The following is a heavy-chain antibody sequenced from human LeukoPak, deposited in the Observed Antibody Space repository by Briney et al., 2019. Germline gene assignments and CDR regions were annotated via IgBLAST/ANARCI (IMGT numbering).Heavy chain of an antibody. CDR3: AGTDTSGYDRFDY. D-gene: IGHD3-22*01. Sequence: SETLSLTCTVSGGSISSYYWSWIRQPAGKGLEWIGRIYTSGSTNYNPSLKSRATMSVDASKNQFSLKLSSVTAADTAVYYCAGTDTSGYDRFDYWGQGALVTVSS. V-gene: IGHV4-4*07. J-gene: IGHJ4*02. CDR1: GGSISSYY. CDR2: IYTSGST.